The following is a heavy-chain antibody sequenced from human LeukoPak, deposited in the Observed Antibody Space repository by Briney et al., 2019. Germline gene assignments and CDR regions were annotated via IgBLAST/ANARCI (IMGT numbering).Heavy chain of an antibody. CDR1: GFTFSDYS. J-gene: IGHJ5*02. D-gene: IGHD2-15*01. V-gene: IGHV3-21*01. CDR2: ISTGFTYV. CDR3: ARDGLRYCRGGSCANWFDP. Sequence: GGSLRLSCATSGFTFSDYSMNWVRQAPGKGLEWVSSISTGFTYVYYADSVKGRFTISRDNAKNSLYLQMNSLRAEDTAVYYCARDGLRYCRGGSCANWFDPWCQGTLVTVSS.